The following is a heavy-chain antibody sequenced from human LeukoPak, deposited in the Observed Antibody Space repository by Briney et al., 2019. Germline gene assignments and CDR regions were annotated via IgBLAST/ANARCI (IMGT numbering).Heavy chain of an antibody. CDR2: ISSSSSSM. CDR3: ARGMTTVVTPRGFDY. CDR1: GFTFSSYV. V-gene: IGHV3-21*01. D-gene: IGHD4-23*01. Sequence: GGSLRLSCAASGFTFSSYVMNWARQAPGKGLEWVSSISSSSSSMYYADSVKGRFTISRDNARNSLYLQMNSLRAEDTAVYYCARGMTTVVTPRGFDYWGQGTLVTVSS. J-gene: IGHJ4*02.